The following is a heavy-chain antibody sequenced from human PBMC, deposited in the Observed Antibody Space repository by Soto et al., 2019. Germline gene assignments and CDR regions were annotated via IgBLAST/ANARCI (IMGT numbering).Heavy chain of an antibody. CDR1: GYTFTSYD. V-gene: IGHV1-8*01. D-gene: IGHD3-10*01. Sequence: ASVKVSCKASGYTFTSYDINWVRQATGQGLEWMGWMNPNSGNTGYAQKFQGRVTMTRNTSISTAYMELSRLRSEDTAVYYCARAAYYYGSGTIWGYWGQGTLVTVSS. CDR2: MNPNSGNT. J-gene: IGHJ4*02. CDR3: ARAAYYYGSGTIWGY.